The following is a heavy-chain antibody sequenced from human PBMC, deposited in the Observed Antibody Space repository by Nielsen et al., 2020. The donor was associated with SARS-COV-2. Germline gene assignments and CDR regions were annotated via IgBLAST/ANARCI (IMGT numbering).Heavy chain of an antibody. J-gene: IGHJ6*02. Sequence: SLKISCAASGFTFDDYAMHWVRQAPGKGLEWVSGISWNSGSIGYADSVKGRFTISRDNAKNSLYLQMNSLRAEDTALYYCANGGFSTYGMDVWGQGTTVTVSS. CDR2: ISWNSGSI. D-gene: IGHD3-3*01. CDR3: ANGGFSTYGMDV. V-gene: IGHV3-9*01. CDR1: GFTFDDYA.